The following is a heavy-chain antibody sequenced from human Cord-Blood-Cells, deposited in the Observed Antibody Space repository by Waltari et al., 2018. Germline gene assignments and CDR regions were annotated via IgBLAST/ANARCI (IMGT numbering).Heavy chain of an antibody. Sequence: QLQLQESGPGLVQPSETLSLTCTVSGGSISSSSYYWGGISKPPGQGLEWIGSIYYSGSTYNNSSLKIRVTISVETSKNQFSLKLSSVTAADTAVYYCGRRRVGRALDYWGQGTLVTVSS. J-gene: IGHJ4*02. CDR1: GGSISSSSYY. D-gene: IGHD3-10*01. V-gene: IGHV4-39*07. CDR3: GRRRVGRALDY. CDR2: IYYSGST.